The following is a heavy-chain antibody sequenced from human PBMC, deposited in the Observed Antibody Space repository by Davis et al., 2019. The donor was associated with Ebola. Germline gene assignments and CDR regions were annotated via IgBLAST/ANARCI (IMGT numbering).Heavy chain of an antibody. V-gene: IGHV3-73*01. CDR1: GFTFSGSA. J-gene: IGHJ5*02. CDR2: IRSKANSYAT. CDR3: NTDGLWFGDGFDP. D-gene: IGHD3-10*01. Sequence: GESLKISCAASGFTFSGSAMHWVRQASGKGLEWVGRIRSKANSYATAYAASVKGRFTISRDDSKNTAYLQMNSLKTEDTAVYYCNTDGLWFGDGFDPWGQGTLVTVSS.